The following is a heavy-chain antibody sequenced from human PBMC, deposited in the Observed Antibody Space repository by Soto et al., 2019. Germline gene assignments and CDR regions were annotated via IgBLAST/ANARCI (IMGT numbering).Heavy chain of an antibody. Sequence: QVQLVESGGGVVQPGRSLRLSCAASGFTFSSYAMHWVRQAPGKGLEWVAVISYDGSNKYYADSVKGRFTISRDNSKNTLYLQMNSLRAEDTAVYYCARAGVVGATEDVWFDPWGQGTLVTVSS. CDR2: ISYDGSNK. CDR3: ARAGVVGATEDVWFDP. V-gene: IGHV3-30-3*01. J-gene: IGHJ5*02. D-gene: IGHD1-26*01. CDR1: GFTFSSYA.